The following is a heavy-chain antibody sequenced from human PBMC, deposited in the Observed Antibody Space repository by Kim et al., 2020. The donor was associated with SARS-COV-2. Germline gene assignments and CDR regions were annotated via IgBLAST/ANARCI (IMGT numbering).Heavy chain of an antibody. CDR2: IIPIFGTA. Sequence: SVKVSCKASGGTFSSYAISWVRQAPGQGLEWMGGIIPIFGTANYAQKFQGRVTITADESTSTAYMELSSLRSEDTAVYHCVRDSSGWYDRYFDYWGQGTLVTVSS. V-gene: IGHV1-69*13. CDR1: GGTFSSYA. D-gene: IGHD6-19*01. CDR3: VRDSSGWYDRYFDY. J-gene: IGHJ4*02.